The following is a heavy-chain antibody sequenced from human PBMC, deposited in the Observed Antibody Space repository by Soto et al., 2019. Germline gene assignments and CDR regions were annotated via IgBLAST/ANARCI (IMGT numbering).Heavy chain of an antibody. CDR1: GGTFSSYA. V-gene: IGHV1-69*12. CDR2: IIPIFGTA. D-gene: IGHD1-1*01. Sequence: QVQLVQSGAEVKKPGSSVKVSCKDSGGTFSSYAISWVRQAPGQGLEWMGGIIPIFGTANYAQKFQGRVTIHAAEATSTAYMELSSLRSEETAVYYCARVRGLEPHYFDYWGQGTLVTVCS. J-gene: IGHJ4*02. CDR3: ARVRGLEPHYFDY.